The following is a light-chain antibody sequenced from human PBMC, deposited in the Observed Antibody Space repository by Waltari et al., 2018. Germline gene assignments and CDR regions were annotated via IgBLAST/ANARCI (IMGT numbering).Light chain of an antibody. CDR3: CSYAGVV. CDR1: SSGVGSYNL. Sequence: QSALTQPASVSGSPGQSITISCTGTSSGVGSYNLVSWYQQHPGKAPKLMIYEGGKRPSGVSNRFSGSKSGNTASLTISGLQAEDEADYYCCSYAGVVFGGGTKLTIL. J-gene: IGLJ2*01. V-gene: IGLV2-23*01. CDR2: EGG.